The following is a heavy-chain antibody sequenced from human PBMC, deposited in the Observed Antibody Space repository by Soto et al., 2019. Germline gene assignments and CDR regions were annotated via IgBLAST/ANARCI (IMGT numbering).Heavy chain of an antibody. CDR3: ARGETRFLEWFPRAVWFDP. V-gene: IGHV4-39*01. D-gene: IGHD3-3*01. J-gene: IGHJ5*02. CDR2: IYYSGST. Sequence: QLQLQESGPGLVKPSETLSLTCTVSGGSISSSSYYWGWIRQPPGKGLEWIGSIYYSGSTYYNPSLKSRVTISVDTSKNQFSLKLSSVTAADTAVYYCARGETRFLEWFPRAVWFDPWGQGTLVTVSS. CDR1: GGSISSSSYY.